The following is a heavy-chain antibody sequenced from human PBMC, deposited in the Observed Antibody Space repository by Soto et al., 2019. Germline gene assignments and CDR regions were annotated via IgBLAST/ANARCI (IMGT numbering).Heavy chain of an antibody. CDR3: ATERTRGSGSYPYGMVV. J-gene: IGHJ6*02. V-gene: IGHV1-24*01. D-gene: IGHD3-10*01. CDR1: GYTLTELS. Sequence: ASVKVSCKGSGYTLTELSMHWVRQAPGKGLEWMGGFDPEDGETIYAQKFQGRVTMTEDTSTDTAYMELSSLRSEDTAVYYCATERTRGSGSYPYGMVVWGQGTTVTVSS. CDR2: FDPEDGET.